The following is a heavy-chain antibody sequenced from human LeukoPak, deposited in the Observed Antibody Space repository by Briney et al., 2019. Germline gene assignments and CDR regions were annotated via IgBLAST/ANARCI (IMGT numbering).Heavy chain of an antibody. Sequence: KSSETLSLTCAVYGGSFSGYYWSWIRQPPGKGLEWIGEINHSGSTNYNPSLKSRVTISVDTSKNQFSLKLSSVTAADTAVYYCARDARPYYDSSGTLGAFDIWGQGTMVTVSS. V-gene: IGHV4-34*01. J-gene: IGHJ3*02. CDR3: ARDARPYYDSSGTLGAFDI. CDR2: INHSGST. D-gene: IGHD3-22*01. CDR1: GGSFSGYY.